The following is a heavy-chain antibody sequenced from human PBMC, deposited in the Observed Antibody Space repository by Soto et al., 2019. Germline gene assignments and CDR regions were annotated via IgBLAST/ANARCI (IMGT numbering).Heavy chain of an antibody. V-gene: IGHV4-59*01. CDR1: GGSISSYY. D-gene: IGHD2-15*01. CDR2: IYYSGST. Sequence: SETLSLTCTVSGGSISSYYWSWIRQPPGKGLEWIGYIYYSGSTNYNPSLKSRVTISVDTSKNQFSLKLSSVTAADTAVYYCARGDPSYCSGGSCYAAWGQGTLVTVSS. CDR3: ARGDPSYCSGGSCYAA. J-gene: IGHJ5*02.